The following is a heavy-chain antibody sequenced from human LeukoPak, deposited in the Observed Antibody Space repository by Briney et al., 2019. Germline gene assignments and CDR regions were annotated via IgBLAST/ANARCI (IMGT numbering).Heavy chain of an antibody. Sequence: PGRSLRLSCAASGFTFSSYAMHWVRQAPGKGLEWVSSIDYDGGSGHYADSVRGRFTISRDNSNNTLFLHLNSLRGEDTAVYYCTRNSGWYGLSWGQGTLVTVSS. J-gene: IGHJ1*01. CDR2: IDYDGGSG. CDR3: TRNSGWYGLS. CDR1: GFTFSSYA. D-gene: IGHD6-19*01. V-gene: IGHV3-30*04.